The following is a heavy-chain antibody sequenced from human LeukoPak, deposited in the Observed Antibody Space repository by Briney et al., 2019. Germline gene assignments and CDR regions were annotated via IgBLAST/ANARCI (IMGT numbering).Heavy chain of an antibody. Sequence: SSETLSLTCTVSGGSISSYYWSWIRQPPGKGLEWIGEINHSGSTNYNPSLKSRVTVSVDTSKNQFSLKLSSVTAADTAVYYCAGDYDSSGYYWSFGYWGQGALVTVSS. V-gene: IGHV4-34*01. CDR2: INHSGST. CDR1: GGSISSYY. CDR3: AGDYDSSGYYWSFGY. J-gene: IGHJ4*02. D-gene: IGHD3-22*01.